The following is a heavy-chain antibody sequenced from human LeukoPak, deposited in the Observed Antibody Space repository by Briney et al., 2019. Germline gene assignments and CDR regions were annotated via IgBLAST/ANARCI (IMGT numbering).Heavy chain of an antibody. CDR1: GGSISSYY. CDR3: ARENDRYGRIDY. Sequence: SETLSLTCTVSGGSISSYYWSWVRQPPGKGLEWIGYVSYSGSTDYNPSRKSRVIISIDTSKNQFSLRLSSVTAADTGVYYCARENDRYGRIDYWGQGTQVTVSS. J-gene: IGHJ4*02. V-gene: IGHV4-59*01. D-gene: IGHD5-18*01. CDR2: VSYSGST.